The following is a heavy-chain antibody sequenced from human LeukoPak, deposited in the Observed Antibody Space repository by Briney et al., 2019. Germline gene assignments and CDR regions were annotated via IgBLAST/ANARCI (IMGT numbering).Heavy chain of an antibody. Sequence: ASVKVSCKASGYTFTGHYIHWVRQAPGQGLEWMGWINPNGGDTNYAQKFQGRVTMTRDTSISTAYMALSRLKYDDTAVYYCAREYYYASGNYYNRIDYWGQGTLVTVSS. CDR2: INPNGGDT. CDR1: GYTFTGHY. D-gene: IGHD3-10*01. J-gene: IGHJ4*02. V-gene: IGHV1-2*02. CDR3: AREYYYASGNYYNRIDY.